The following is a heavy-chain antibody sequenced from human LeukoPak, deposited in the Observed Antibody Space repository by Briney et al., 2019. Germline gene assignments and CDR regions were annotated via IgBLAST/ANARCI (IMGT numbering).Heavy chain of an antibody. D-gene: IGHD6-6*01. J-gene: IGHJ4*02. CDR2: IHYSGSP. CDR1: GRSLSSYY. CDR3: ARMSSSPPFDY. V-gene: IGHV4-59*01. Sequence: SQTLSLTCPVSGRSLSSYYWSWIRQPPRKGLEWIGYIHYSGSPNYNPSLKSRVTISLDSSKSQFSLRLSSVTAADTAVYYCARMSSSPPFDYWGQGTLVTVSS.